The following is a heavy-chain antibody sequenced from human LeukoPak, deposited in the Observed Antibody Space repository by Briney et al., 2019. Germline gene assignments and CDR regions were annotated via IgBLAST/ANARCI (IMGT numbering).Heavy chain of an antibody. V-gene: IGHV1-18*04. CDR3: ARGGVAGTSHYYYYMDV. Sequence: ASVKVSCKASGYTFTGYYMHWVRQAPGQGLEWMGWISAYNGNTNYAQKLQGRVTMTTDTSTSTAYMELRSLRSDDTAVHYCARGGVAGTSHYYYYMDVWGKGTTVTISS. CDR1: GYTFTGYY. CDR2: ISAYNGNT. J-gene: IGHJ6*03. D-gene: IGHD6-19*01.